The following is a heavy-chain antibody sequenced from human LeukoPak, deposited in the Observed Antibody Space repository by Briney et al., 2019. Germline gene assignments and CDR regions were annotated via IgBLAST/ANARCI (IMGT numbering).Heavy chain of an antibody. CDR2: IIPIFGTA. Sequence: WASVKVSCKASGGTFSSYAISWVRQAPGQGLEWMGGIIPIFGTANYAQKFHGRVTITADESTSTAYMELSSLRSEDTAVYYCARDLEYSSSSGLRGGTFDYWGQGTLVTVSS. D-gene: IGHD6-6*01. CDR3: ARDLEYSSSSGLRGGTFDY. V-gene: IGHV1-69*13. J-gene: IGHJ4*02. CDR1: GGTFSSYA.